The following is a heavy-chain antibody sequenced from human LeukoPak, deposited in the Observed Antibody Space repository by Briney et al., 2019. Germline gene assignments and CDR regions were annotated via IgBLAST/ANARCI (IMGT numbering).Heavy chain of an antibody. CDR2: ISRSGSAI. Sequence: GGSLRLSCAASGFTFSSYEMNWVRQAPGKGLEWVSYISRSGSAIYYADSVKGRFTISRDNAKNSLYLQMNSLRAEDTAVYYCARDRVGATIDYWGQGTLVTVSS. V-gene: IGHV3-48*03. D-gene: IGHD1-26*01. CDR3: ARDRVGATIDY. J-gene: IGHJ4*02. CDR1: GFTFSSYE.